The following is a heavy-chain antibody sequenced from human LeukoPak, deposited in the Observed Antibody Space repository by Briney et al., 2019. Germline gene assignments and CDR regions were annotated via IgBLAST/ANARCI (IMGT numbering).Heavy chain of an antibody. CDR3: ARDTTPYSSGWYDY. J-gene: IGHJ4*02. CDR1: GGSFSGYY. CDR2: INHSGST. D-gene: IGHD6-19*01. V-gene: IGHV4-34*01. Sequence: PSETLSLTCAVYGGSFSGYYWSWIRQPPWKGLEWIGEINHSGSTNYNPSLKSRVTISVDTSKTQFSLKLSSVTAADTAVYYWARDTTPYSSGWYDYWGQGTLVTVPS.